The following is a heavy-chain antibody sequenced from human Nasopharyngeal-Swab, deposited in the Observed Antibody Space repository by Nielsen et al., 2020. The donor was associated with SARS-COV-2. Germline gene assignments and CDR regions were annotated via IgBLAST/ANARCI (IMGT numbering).Heavy chain of an antibody. D-gene: IGHD3-16*01. V-gene: IGHV4-59*13. Sequence: SETLSLTCTVSGGSISCYYWSRIRQPPGKGLEWIGYIYYSGSTKYNPSLKSRVTISVDTSKNQFSLKLSSVTAADTAVYYCARVMITFGGDYYFDYWGQGTLVTVSS. CDR3: ARVMITFGGDYYFDY. CDR1: GGSISCYY. CDR2: IYYSGST. J-gene: IGHJ4*02.